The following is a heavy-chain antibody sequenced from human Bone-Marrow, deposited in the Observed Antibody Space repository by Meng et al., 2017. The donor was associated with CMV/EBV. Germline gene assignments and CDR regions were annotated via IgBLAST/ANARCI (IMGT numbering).Heavy chain of an antibody. CDR1: GFTFSNYA. Sequence: GESLKISCAGTGFTFSNYAIYWVRQAPGKGLEWVSAISGSGRYIYYADSVKGRFTISRDNSKNTLYLQMNSLRAEDTAVFYCAKDWEVGATNYYYGMDVWGQGTTVTVSS. J-gene: IGHJ6*02. D-gene: IGHD1-26*01. CDR2: ISGSGRYI. CDR3: AKDWEVGATNYYYGMDV. V-gene: IGHV3-23*01.